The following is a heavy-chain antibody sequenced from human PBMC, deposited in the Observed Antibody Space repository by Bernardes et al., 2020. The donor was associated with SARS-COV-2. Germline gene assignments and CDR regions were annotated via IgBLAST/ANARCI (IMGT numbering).Heavy chain of an antibody. CDR1: GFTFSSYS. CDR3: ARVRLYNNWFDP. J-gene: IGHJ5*02. Sequence: GGSLRLSCAASGFTFSSYSMNWVRQAPGKGLEWVSSISSSSSYIYYADSVKGRFTISRDNAKNSLYLQMNSLRAEDTAVYYCARVRLYNNWFDPWGQGTLVTVSS. D-gene: IGHD2-8*01. V-gene: IGHV3-21*01. CDR2: ISSSSSYI.